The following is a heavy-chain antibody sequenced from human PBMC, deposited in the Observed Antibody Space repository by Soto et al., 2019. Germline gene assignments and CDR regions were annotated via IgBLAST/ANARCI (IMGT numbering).Heavy chain of an antibody. Sequence: QVHLVQSGAEVKKPGASVKLSCKPSGYTFSGYYVHWVRQAPGQGLEWRGVFKPTGGGSTNYAQKFQGRVTVTRDTSTSTVYMELGSLRFDDTAVYFCASDYGSGVEMDVWGQGTRVTVSS. J-gene: IGHJ6*02. CDR1: GYTFSGYY. D-gene: IGHD3-10*01. CDR2: FKPTGGGST. V-gene: IGHV1-46*01. CDR3: ASDYGSGVEMDV.